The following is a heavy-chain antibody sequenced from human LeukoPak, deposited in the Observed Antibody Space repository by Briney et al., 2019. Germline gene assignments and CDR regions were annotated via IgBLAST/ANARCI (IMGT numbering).Heavy chain of an antibody. D-gene: IGHD1-26*01. CDR3: ARDLVAIVGATPGDY. CDR2: ISSSSSYI. Sequence: GGSLRLSCAASGFTFSSYGMHWVRQAPGKGLEWVSSISSSSSYIYYADSVKGRFTISRDNAKNSLYLQMNSLRAEDTAVYYCARDLVAIVGATPGDYWGQGTLVTVSS. CDR1: GFTFSSYG. V-gene: IGHV3-21*01. J-gene: IGHJ4*02.